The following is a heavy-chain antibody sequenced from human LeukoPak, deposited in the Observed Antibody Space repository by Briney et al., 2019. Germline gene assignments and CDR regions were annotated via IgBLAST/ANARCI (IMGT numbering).Heavy chain of an antibody. CDR2: ISSSSSYI. CDR1: GFTFSSYS. Sequence: GGSLRLSCAASGFTFSSYSMNWVRQAPGKGLEWVSSISSSSSYIYYADSVKGRFTISRDNAKNSLYLQMNSLRAEDTAVYYCARWGIQLRAPDVWDKGTTVTVSS. D-gene: IGHD5-18*01. V-gene: IGHV3-21*01. CDR3: ARWGIQLRAPDV. J-gene: IGHJ6*04.